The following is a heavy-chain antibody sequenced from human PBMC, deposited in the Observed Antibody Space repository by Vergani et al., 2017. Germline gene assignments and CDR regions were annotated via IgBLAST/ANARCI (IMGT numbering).Heavy chain of an antibody. D-gene: IGHD2-15*01. CDR2: ISSSGSTI. Sequence: EVQLVESGGGLVQPGGSLRLSCAASGFTFSSYEMNWVRQAPGKGLEWVSYISSSGSTIYYADSVKGRFTSSRDNAKNSLYLQMNSLRAEDTAVYYCARDCSGGSGHMDVWGQGTTVTVSS. J-gene: IGHJ6*02. V-gene: IGHV3-48*03. CDR3: ARDCSGGSGHMDV. CDR1: GFTFSSYE.